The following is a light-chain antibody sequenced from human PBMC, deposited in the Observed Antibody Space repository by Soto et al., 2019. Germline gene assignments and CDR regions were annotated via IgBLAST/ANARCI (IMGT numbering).Light chain of an antibody. J-gene: IGLJ2*01. CDR1: SSDVGAYNY. CDR2: EFS. CDR3: SSYAGSDVI. Sequence: QSALTQPPSASASPGQSVTISCTETSSDVGAYNYVSWYQQHPGKAPKLMIYEFSKRPSGVPDRFSGFKSGNTASLTVSGLQAEDDADYYCSSYAGSDVIFGGGTKLTVL. V-gene: IGLV2-8*01.